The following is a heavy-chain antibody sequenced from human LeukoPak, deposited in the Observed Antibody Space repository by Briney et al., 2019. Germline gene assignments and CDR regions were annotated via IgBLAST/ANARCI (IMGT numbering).Heavy chain of an antibody. CDR2: IIPILGIA. D-gene: IGHD3-3*01. J-gene: IGHJ4*02. V-gene: IGHV1-69*04. Sequence: SVKVSCKASGGTFSSYTISWVRQAPGQGLEWMGRIIPILGIANYAQKFQGRVTITADKSTSTAYMELRRLRSDNTATYYCAGDLDFWNGYLDYWGQGTLVTVSS. CDR1: GGTFSSYT. CDR3: AGDLDFWNGYLDY.